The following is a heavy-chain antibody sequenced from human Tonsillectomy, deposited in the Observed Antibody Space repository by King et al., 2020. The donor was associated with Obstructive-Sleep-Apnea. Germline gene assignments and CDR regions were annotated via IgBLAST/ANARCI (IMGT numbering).Heavy chain of an antibody. D-gene: IGHD4-17*01. V-gene: IGHV3-15*01. CDR2: IRSKTDGGTT. Sequence: VQLVESGGGLVKPGGSLRLSCAASGFTFNNAWMTWVRQAPGKGLEWVGRIRSKTDGGTTDYAAPVKGRFTISRDDSKNTLYLQMNSLKTEDTAVYYCTNADYGGLFDAFDIWGQGTMVTVSS. CDR1: GFTFNNAW. CDR3: TNADYGGLFDAFDI. J-gene: IGHJ3*02.